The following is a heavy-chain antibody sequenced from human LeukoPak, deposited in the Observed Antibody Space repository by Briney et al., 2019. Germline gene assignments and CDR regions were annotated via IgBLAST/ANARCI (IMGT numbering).Heavy chain of an antibody. Sequence: GGSLRLSCAASGFSVSSKYMSWVRQAPGKGLEWVSIIYSGGGTYYADSVKGRFTISRDNSKNTLYLQMNSLRAEDTAVYYCAKDRMVVTPNSYFDYWGQGTLVTVSS. D-gene: IGHD2-15*01. V-gene: IGHV3-53*01. CDR1: GFSVSSKY. CDR3: AKDRMVVTPNSYFDY. J-gene: IGHJ4*02. CDR2: IYSGGGT.